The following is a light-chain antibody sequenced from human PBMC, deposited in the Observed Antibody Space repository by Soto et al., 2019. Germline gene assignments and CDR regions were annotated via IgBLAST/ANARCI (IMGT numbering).Light chain of an antibody. CDR2: SNN. CDR1: SSNIGSNT. CDR3: AAWVDSLNGPGV. J-gene: IGLJ3*02. V-gene: IGLV1-44*01. Sequence: QSVLTQPHSASGTPGQRVTISCSGSSSNIGSNTVNWYQQLPGTAPKLLIYSNNQRPSGVPDRFSGSKSGTSSSLAISGLQSEDEADDYCAAWVDSLNGPGVFGGGTKVTVL.